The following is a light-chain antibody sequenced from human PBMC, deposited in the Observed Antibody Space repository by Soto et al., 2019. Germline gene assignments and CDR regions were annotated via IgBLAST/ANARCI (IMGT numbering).Light chain of an antibody. CDR1: SSDVGGYNY. J-gene: IGLJ1*01. Sequence: QSALTQPASVSWSPGQSITISCTGTSSDVGGYNYVSWYQQHPGKAPRLMIYEVSNRPSGVSNRFSGSKSGNSASLTISGLQAEDEADYCCSSYTSSSTVVFGTGTKVTVL. V-gene: IGLV2-14*01. CDR3: SSYTSSSTVV. CDR2: EVS.